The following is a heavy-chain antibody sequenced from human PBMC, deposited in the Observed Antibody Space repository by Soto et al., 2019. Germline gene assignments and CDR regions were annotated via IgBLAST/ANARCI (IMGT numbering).Heavy chain of an antibody. Sequence: QVQLQQWGAGLLKPSETLSLTCAVYGGSFTGYYWTWIRQTPGKGLEWNGEINYRGSSYYNPSLESRISMAVDTSKNQFSLKLRSVTAADTAVYFCVRGQPHRITIFEVVIRSYDYGMDVWGQGTTVTVSS. V-gene: IGHV4-34*01. CDR2: INYRGSS. CDR3: VRGQPHRITIFEVVIRSYDYGMDV. J-gene: IGHJ6*02. D-gene: IGHD3-3*02. CDR1: GGSFTGYY.